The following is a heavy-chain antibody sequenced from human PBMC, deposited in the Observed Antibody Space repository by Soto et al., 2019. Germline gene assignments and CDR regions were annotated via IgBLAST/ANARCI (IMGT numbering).Heavy chain of an antibody. V-gene: IGHV3-30-3*01. CDR1: GFTFSSYA. Sequence: QVQLVESGGGVVQPGRSLRLSCAASGFTFSSYAMHWVRQAPGKGLEWVAVISYDGSNKYYADSVKGRFTISRDNSKNTLYLQMNSRRAGETAVYYCARVPSSSGRAHFDYWGQGTLVTVSS. CDR3: ARVPSSSGRAHFDY. J-gene: IGHJ4*02. CDR2: ISYDGSNK. D-gene: IGHD2-15*01.